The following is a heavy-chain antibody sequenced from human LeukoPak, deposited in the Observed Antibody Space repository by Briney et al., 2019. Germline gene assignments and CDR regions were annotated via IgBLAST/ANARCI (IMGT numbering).Heavy chain of an antibody. CDR2: IKQDGNER. J-gene: IGHJ4*02. Sequence: GGSLRLSCAASEFTFSSYWMSWVRQAPGKGLEWVANIKQDGNERHYVDSVKGRFTISRDNPKNSLYLQMNSLRAEDTAVYYCARDLMSGAPGEDYWGQGTLVTVSS. CDR3: ARDLMSGAPGEDY. V-gene: IGHV3-7*01. CDR1: EFTFSSYW. D-gene: IGHD1-26*01.